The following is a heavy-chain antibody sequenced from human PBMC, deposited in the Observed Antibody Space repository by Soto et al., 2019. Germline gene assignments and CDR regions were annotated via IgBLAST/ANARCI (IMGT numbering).Heavy chain of an antibody. CDR1: GYTFTSYY. CDR3: ASNGYSSTWHSWFDP. D-gene: IGHD6-13*01. CDR2: IDPSGGST. V-gene: IGHV1-46*03. J-gene: IGHJ5*02. Sequence: ASVKVSCKASGYTFTSYYMHWVRQAPGQGLEWMGIIDPSGGSTSYAQKFQGRVTMTRDTSTSTVYMELSSLRSEDTAVYYCASNGYSSTWHSWFDPWGQGTLVTVSS.